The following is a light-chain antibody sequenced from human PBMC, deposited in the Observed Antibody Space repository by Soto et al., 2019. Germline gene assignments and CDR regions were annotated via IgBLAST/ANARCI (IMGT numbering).Light chain of an antibody. CDR2: EVN. CDR3: SSYAGSSNV. V-gene: IGLV2-8*01. CDR1: SSDVGGYNY. J-gene: IGLJ1*01. Sequence: QSALTQPPSESGSPGQSVTISCTGTSSDVGGYNYVSWYQQHPGKAPKLMIYEVNKRPSGVPDRFSGSKSGNTASLTVSGLQAEDEADYYCSSYAGSSNVFGTGTKLTVL.